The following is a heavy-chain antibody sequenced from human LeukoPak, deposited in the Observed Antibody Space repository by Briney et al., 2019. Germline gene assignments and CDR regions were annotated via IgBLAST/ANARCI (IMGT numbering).Heavy chain of an antibody. CDR3: ARDGGSGSYYYYGMDV. CDR1: GYTFTGYY. Sequence: ASVKVSCKASGYTFTGYYMHWVRQAPGQGLEWMGRINPNSGGTNYAEKFQGWVTMTRDTSISTAYMELSRLRSDDTAVYYCARDGGSGSYYYYGMDVWGQGTTVTVSS. V-gene: IGHV1-2*04. J-gene: IGHJ6*02. D-gene: IGHD3-10*01. CDR2: INPNSGGT.